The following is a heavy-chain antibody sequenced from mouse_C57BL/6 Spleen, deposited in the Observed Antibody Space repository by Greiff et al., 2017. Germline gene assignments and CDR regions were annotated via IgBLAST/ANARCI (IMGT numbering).Heavy chain of an antibody. D-gene: IGHD2-1*01. V-gene: IGHV1-55*01. CDR1: GYTFTSYW. CDR3: ARFGGNPFDY. Sequence: QVQLQQPGAELVKPGASVKMSCKASGYTFTSYWITWVKQRPGQGLEWIGDIYPGSGSTNYNEKFKSKATLTVVTSSSTAYMQRSSLTSEDSAVYYCARFGGNPFDYWGQGTTLTVSS. CDR2: IYPGSGST. J-gene: IGHJ2*01.